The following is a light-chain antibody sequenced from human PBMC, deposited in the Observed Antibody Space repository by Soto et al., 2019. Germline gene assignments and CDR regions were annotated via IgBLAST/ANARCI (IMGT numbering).Light chain of an antibody. Sequence: EILLTQSPGTLSLSPGDRATLSCRASQSLANTFLAWYQQKSGQRPRLLIYGASDRAADIPSRFTGSGSGADFTLTISRLEPEDFAVYFCQQYGTLPISFGGGTKVEIK. CDR2: GAS. J-gene: IGKJ4*01. V-gene: IGKV3-20*01. CDR1: QSLANTF. CDR3: QQYGTLPIS.